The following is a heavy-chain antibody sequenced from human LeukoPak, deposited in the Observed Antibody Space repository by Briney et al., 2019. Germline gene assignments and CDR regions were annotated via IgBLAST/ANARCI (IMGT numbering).Heavy chain of an antibody. CDR1: GFTFSSYG. J-gene: IGHJ4*02. Sequence: GGSLRLSCAASGFTFSSYGMHWVRQAPGKGLEWVAVIWYDGSNKYYADSVKGRFTISRDNSKNTLYLQMNSLRAEDTAVYYCAKGKDGDFNFDYWGQGTLATVSS. D-gene: IGHD4-17*01. V-gene: IGHV3-33*06. CDR2: IWYDGSNK. CDR3: AKGKDGDFNFDY.